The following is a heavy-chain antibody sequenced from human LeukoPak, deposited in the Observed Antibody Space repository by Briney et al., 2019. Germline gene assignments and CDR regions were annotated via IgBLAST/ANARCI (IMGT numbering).Heavy chain of an antibody. CDR2: IRDSGETT. D-gene: IGHD6-19*01. CDR3: ARASAVAGTRDY. CDR1: EVTFSSYA. Sequence: PGGSLRLSCAASEVTFSSYAMSWVRQAPGKGLEWVAGIRDSGETTYYADSVKGRFTISRDNAKNSLYLQMNSLRAEDSALYYCARASAVAGTRDYWGQGTLVTVSS. J-gene: IGHJ4*02. V-gene: IGHV3-23*01.